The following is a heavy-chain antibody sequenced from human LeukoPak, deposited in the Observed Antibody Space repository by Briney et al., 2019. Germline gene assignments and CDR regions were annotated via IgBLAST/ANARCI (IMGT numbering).Heavy chain of an antibody. Sequence: SVKVSCKASGGTFSSNAISWVRQAPGQGLEWMGGIIPIFGTANYAQKFQGRVTITADESTSTAYMELSSLRSEDTAVYYCARTGGIVQDYYYMDVWGKGTTVTVSS. CDR2: IIPIFGTA. CDR3: ARTGGIVQDYYYMDV. V-gene: IGHV1-69*13. J-gene: IGHJ6*03. CDR1: GGTFSSNA. D-gene: IGHD2/OR15-2a*01.